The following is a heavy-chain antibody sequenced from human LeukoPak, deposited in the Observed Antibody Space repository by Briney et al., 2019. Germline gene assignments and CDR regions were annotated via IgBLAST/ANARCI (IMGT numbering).Heavy chain of an antibody. Sequence: SVKVSCKASGGTFSSYAISWVRQAPGQGLEWMGGIIPIFGTANYAQKFQGRVTITADESTSTAYMGLSSLRSEDTAVYYCARDIVVVPSRYNWFDPWGQGTLVTVSS. J-gene: IGHJ5*02. V-gene: IGHV1-69*13. D-gene: IGHD2-2*01. CDR2: IIPIFGTA. CDR1: GGTFSSYA. CDR3: ARDIVVVPSRYNWFDP.